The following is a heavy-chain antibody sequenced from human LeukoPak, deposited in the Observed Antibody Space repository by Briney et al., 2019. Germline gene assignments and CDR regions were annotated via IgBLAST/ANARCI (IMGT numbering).Heavy chain of an antibody. D-gene: IGHD7-27*01. J-gene: IGHJ4*02. Sequence: SSETLSLTCSVSGGSISNCFWTWIRQPPGKGLEWIGYIYSSGSTYYNPSLKSRVTISVDTSKNRFSLKLSTVTAADTAVYYCARRPTGDPKFDYWGQGTLVTVSS. CDR2: IYSSGST. CDR1: GGSISNCF. CDR3: ARRPTGDPKFDY. V-gene: IGHV4-59*08.